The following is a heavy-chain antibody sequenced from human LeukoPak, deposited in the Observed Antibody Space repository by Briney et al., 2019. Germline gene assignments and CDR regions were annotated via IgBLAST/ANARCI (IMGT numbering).Heavy chain of an antibody. D-gene: IGHD2-8*02. CDR3: ARDSAECTGGYCYLVS. V-gene: IGHV3-74*01. Sequence: GGSLRLSCAASGFTFSSDWMHWVRQAPGKGLVWVSRIKSDGSSTRYADSVKGRFTISRDNAKNTLYLQMNSLRAEDTAVCYCARDSAECTGGYCYLVSWGQGTLVTVSS. J-gene: IGHJ4*02. CDR1: GFTFSSDW. CDR2: IKSDGSST.